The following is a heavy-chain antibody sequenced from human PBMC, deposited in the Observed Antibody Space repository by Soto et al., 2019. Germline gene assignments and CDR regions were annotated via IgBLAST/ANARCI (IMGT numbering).Heavy chain of an antibody. V-gene: IGHV3-23*01. Sequence: PWGSLRLSCAASGFTFSSYSMNWVRQAPGKGLEWVSAISGSGGSTYYADSVKGRFTISRDNSKNTLYLQMNSLRAEDTAVYYCAKAEVKTNYYYYYMDVWGKGTTVNVSS. J-gene: IGHJ6*03. CDR1: GFTFSSYS. CDR2: ISGSGGST. CDR3: AKAEVKTNYYYYYMDV. D-gene: IGHD2-21*01.